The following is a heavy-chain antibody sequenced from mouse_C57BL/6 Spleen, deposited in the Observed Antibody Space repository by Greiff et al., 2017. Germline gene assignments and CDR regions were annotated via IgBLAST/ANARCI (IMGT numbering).Heavy chain of an antibody. V-gene: IGHV1-59*01. Sequence: QVQLQQSGAELVRPGTSVKLSCKASGYTFTSYWMHWVKQRPGQGLEWIGVIDPSDSYTNYNQKFKGKATLTVDTSSSTAYMQLSSLTSEDSAVYYWARPPSPYPNLGYWGRGTTLTVSS. J-gene: IGHJ2*01. CDR1: GYTFTSYW. CDR2: IDPSDSYT. D-gene: IGHD2-10*01. CDR3: ARPPSPYPNLGY.